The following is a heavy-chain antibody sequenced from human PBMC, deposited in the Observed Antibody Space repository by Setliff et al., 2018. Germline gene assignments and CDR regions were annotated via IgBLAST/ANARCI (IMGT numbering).Heavy chain of an antibody. J-gene: IGHJ6*03. V-gene: IGHV3-23*01. CDR2: ISGSGSAT. CDR1: GFTFRSYA. Sequence: GGSLRLSCAASGFTFRSYAMSWIRQAPGKGLEWVSSISGSGSATYYADSLKGRFTILRDNSKNTVYLQMNSLRAGDTAIYYCAKCEAHSGSFYGNYYYRDVWGKGTPVTVSS. CDR3: AKCEAHSGSFYGNYYYRDV. D-gene: IGHD1-26*01.